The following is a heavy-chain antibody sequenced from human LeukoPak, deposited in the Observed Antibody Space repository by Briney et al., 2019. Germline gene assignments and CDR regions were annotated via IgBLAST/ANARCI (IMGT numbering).Heavy chain of an antibody. Sequence: PGGSLRLSCAASGFTFSSYAMSWVRQAPGKGLEWVSAISSSSSYIYYADSVKGRFTISRDNAKNSLYLQMNSLRVEDTAVYYCASLSLWFGEPDYWGQGTLVTVSS. CDR2: ISSSSSYI. V-gene: IGHV3-21*01. CDR1: GFTFSSYA. J-gene: IGHJ4*02. CDR3: ASLSLWFGEPDY. D-gene: IGHD3-10*01.